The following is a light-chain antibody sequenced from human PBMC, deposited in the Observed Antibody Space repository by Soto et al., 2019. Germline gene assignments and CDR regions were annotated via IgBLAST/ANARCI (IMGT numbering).Light chain of an antibody. Sequence: QSVLTQPASVSGSPGQSSAISFTGSGSDVGIYNYVSWYQQHPGKVPKLIIYEVSNRPSGVSNRFSGSKSGNTASLTISGLQAEDEADYYCSSYTTSSTRVFGTGTKVTVL. CDR1: GSDVGIYNY. CDR3: SSYTTSSTRV. V-gene: IGLV2-14*01. J-gene: IGLJ1*01. CDR2: EVS.